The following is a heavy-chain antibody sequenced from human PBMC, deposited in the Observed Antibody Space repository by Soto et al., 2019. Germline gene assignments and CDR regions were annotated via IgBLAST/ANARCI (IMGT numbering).Heavy chain of an antibody. D-gene: IGHD2-21*01. Sequence: QVQLVESGGGVVQPGRSLRLSCAASGFTFSSYGMHWVRQAPGKGLEWVAVIWYDGSNKYYADSVKGRFTISRDNSKNTLYLQMNSLRAEDTAVYYCARGGAQYYFDYWGQGTLVTVSS. V-gene: IGHV3-33*01. CDR1: GFTFSSYG. CDR3: ARGGAQYYFDY. CDR2: IWYDGSNK. J-gene: IGHJ4*02.